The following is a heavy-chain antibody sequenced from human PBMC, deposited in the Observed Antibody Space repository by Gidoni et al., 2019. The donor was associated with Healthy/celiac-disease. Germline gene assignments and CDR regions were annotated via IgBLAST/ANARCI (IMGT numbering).Heavy chain of an antibody. CDR3: ARVYSLGAARPWYYYYYGMDV. V-gene: IGHV4-34*01. CDR2: INHSGST. J-gene: IGHJ6*02. Sequence: QVQLQQWGAGLLKPSETLSLTCAVYGGSFSGYYWSWIRQPPGKGLEWIGEINHSGSTNYNPSLKSRVTISVDTSKNQFSLKLSSVTAADTAVYYCARVYSLGAARPWYYYYYGMDVWGQGTTVTVSS. D-gene: IGHD6-6*01. CDR1: GGSFSGYY.